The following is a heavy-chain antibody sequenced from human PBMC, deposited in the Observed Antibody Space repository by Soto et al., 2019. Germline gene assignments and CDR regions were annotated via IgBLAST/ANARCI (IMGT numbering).Heavy chain of an antibody. J-gene: IGHJ4*02. Sequence: ETLSLTCTVSGGSFKSGSYSWGWIRQPPGKGLEWIGYVCHTGRTSYNPSLKSRVSISMDTSKNQFSLNLDSVTPADTAVYYCAKESYNWNDVLHFAYWGQGTLVTVSS. V-gene: IGHV4-61*01. D-gene: IGHD1-20*01. CDR1: GGSFKSGSYS. CDR3: AKESYNWNDVLHFAY. CDR2: VCHTGRT.